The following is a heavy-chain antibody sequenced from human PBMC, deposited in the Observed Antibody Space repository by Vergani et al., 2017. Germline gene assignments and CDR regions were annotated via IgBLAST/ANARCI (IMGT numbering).Heavy chain of an antibody. V-gene: IGHV4-34*01. D-gene: IGHD4-11*01. Sequence: QVQLQQWGGGLLKPSETLSLTCVVNGGSFTSYHWTWIRQSPGEGLEWVGDIDHTGRPDYNPSLKSRLTMSVDKSRNQFSLTLNSVTATDTAIYFCARVNTETNGHLNYYYYMDVWGQGTVVTVS. CDR3: ARVNTETNGHLNYYYYMDV. CDR1: GGSFTSYH. J-gene: IGHJ6*03. CDR2: IDHTGRP.